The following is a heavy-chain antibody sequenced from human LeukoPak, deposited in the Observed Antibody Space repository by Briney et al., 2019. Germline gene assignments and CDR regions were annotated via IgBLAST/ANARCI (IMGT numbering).Heavy chain of an antibody. Sequence: PGGSLRLSRAASGFTFSSYEMNWVRQAPGKGLEWVSYISSSGSTIYYADSVKGRFTISRDNAKNSVYLQMNSLRAEDTAVYYCARDWSSGRHDEYFPHWGQGTLVTVSS. V-gene: IGHV3-48*03. J-gene: IGHJ1*01. D-gene: IGHD1-26*01. CDR1: GFTFSSYE. CDR3: ARDWSSGRHDEYFPH. CDR2: ISSSGSTI.